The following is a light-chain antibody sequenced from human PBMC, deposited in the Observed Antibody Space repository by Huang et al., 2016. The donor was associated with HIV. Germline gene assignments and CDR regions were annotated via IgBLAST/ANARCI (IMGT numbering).Light chain of an antibody. V-gene: IGKV3-20*01. CDR1: QSVSSNY. CDR2: GAS. J-gene: IGKJ2*01. Sequence: ETVLTQSPGTLSLSPGERPTLSCRASQSVSSNYLAWYQQKPGQAPRLLIYGASSRATGIPDRFSGSGSGTDFTLTITRLEPGDFAVYYCQQYGNYLETFGQGTNLEIK. CDR3: QQYGNYLET.